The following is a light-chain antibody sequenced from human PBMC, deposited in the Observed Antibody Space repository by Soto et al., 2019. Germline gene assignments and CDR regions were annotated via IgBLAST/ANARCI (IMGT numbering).Light chain of an antibody. Sequence: EVVWTQSPGTLSLSPGERATLSCRASQSVSNHYFAWYQQKPGQAPRLLIFGSSDSATGIPDRFSGSGSGKDFTLTISRLEPEDFAVYYCQQYGSSPPYTFGQGTKLEIK. CDR2: GSS. CDR1: QSVSNHY. V-gene: IGKV3-20*01. CDR3: QQYGSSPPYT. J-gene: IGKJ2*01.